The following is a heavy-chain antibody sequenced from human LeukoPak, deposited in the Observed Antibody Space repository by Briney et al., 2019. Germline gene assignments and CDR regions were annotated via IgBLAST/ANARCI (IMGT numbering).Heavy chain of an antibody. Sequence: GGSLRLSCAASGFTFSSYAMSWVRQAPGKGLEWVSAISGSGGSTYYADSVKGRFTISRDNSKNTLYLQMNSLRAEDTAVYYCAKGLTYYYDSSGYYLDYWGQGTQVTVSS. CDR1: GFTFSSYA. D-gene: IGHD3-22*01. CDR3: AKGLTYYYDSSGYYLDY. J-gene: IGHJ4*02. CDR2: ISGSGGST. V-gene: IGHV3-23*01.